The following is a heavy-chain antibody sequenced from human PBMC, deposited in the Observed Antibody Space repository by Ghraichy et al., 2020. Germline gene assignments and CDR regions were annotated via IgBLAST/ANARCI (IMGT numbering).Heavy chain of an antibody. CDR2: IKSKTDGGTT. Sequence: GGSLRLSCAASGFTFSNAWMSWVRQAPGKGLEWVGRIKSKTDGGTTDYAAPVKGRFTISRDDSKNTLYLQMNSLKTEDTAVYYCTTSGPYLEWLFLSSYYYYMDVWGKGTTVTVSS. J-gene: IGHJ6*03. D-gene: IGHD3-3*01. CDR1: GFTFSNAW. V-gene: IGHV3-15*01. CDR3: TTSGPYLEWLFLSSYYYYMDV.